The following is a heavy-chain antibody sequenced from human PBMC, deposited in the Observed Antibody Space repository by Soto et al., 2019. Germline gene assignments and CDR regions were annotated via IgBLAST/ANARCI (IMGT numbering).Heavy chain of an antibody. J-gene: IGHJ5*02. CDR2: IYYSGST. CDR1: GGSISSYY. CDR3: ARQLWLRGNWFDP. V-gene: IGHV4-59*08. Sequence: SETLSLTCTVSGGSISSYYWSWIRQPPGKGLEWIGYIYYSGSTNYNPSLKSRVTISVDTSKNQFSLKLSSVTAADTAVYYCARQLWLRGNWFDPWGQGTLVTVS. D-gene: IGHD5-18*01.